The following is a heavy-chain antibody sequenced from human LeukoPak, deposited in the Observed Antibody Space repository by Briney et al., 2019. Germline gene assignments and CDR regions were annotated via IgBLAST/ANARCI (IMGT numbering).Heavy chain of an antibody. CDR1: GYTFTSYG. D-gene: IGHD5-24*01. Sequence: ASVKVSCKASGYTFTSYGISWVRQAPGQGLEWMGWINTDTGNPTYAQGFTGRFVFSLDTSVSTAYLQISSLKAEDTAVYYCARAERWLQSDYWGQGTLVTVSS. V-gene: IGHV7-4-1*02. CDR2: INTDTGNP. CDR3: ARAERWLQSDY. J-gene: IGHJ4*02.